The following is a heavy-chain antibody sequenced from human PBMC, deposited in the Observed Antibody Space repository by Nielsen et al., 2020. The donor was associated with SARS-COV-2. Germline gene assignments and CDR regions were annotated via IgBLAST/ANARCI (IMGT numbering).Heavy chain of an antibody. CDR1: GFTFSNAW. CDR2: IKSKTDGGTT. Sequence: GESLKISCAASGFTFSNAWMSWVRQAPGKGLEWVGRIKSKTDGGTTDYAAPVKGRFTISRDDSKNTLYLQMNSLKTEDTAVYYCTTALMVRGVTWGQGTLVTVSS. V-gene: IGHV3-15*01. D-gene: IGHD3-10*01. CDR3: TTALMVRGVT. J-gene: IGHJ5*02.